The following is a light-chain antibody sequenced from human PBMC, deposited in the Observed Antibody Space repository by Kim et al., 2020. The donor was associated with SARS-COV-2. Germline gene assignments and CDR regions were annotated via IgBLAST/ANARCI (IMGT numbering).Light chain of an antibody. CDR2: DTG. Sequence: PGGQVALTCDASAGPVTSGHFPSWFHQKPGQAPTTLIFDTGNRHSWTPARFSGSLLGGKAALTLSAARPEDEADYYCLLSYSDSRVFGGGTQLTVL. V-gene: IGLV7-46*01. CDR3: LLSYSDSRV. CDR1: AGPVTSGHF. J-gene: IGLJ2*01.